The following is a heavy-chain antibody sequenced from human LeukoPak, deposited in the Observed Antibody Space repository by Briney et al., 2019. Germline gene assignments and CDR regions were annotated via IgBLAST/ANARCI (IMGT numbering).Heavy chain of an antibody. CDR1: GFTFSDAW. J-gene: IGHJ4*02. V-gene: IGHV3-15*01. Sequence: GGSLRLSCAASGFTFSDAWLTWVRQVPGKGLEWVGLIKRNKDGGTTDYAAPVKGRFTIPRDDSKNMLYLQMNGLNTDDTAVYYCTSTLGYWGQGTLVTVSS. CDR3: TSTLGY. CDR2: IKRNKDGGTT.